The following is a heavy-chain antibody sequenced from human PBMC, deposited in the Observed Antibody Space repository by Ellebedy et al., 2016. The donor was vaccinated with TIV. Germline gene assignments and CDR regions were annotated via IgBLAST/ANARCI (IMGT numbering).Heavy chain of an antibody. D-gene: IGHD6-13*01. CDR1: GFTLGSFD. Sequence: GESLKISCAVSGFTLGSFDIHWVRQATGKGLEWVSGITTAGDTFYRGSVKGRFTVSRENAKNSVDLQMGSLRAGDTAVYYCARATGTRYSSNWHDIDYWGQGTQVTVSS. CDR2: ITTAGDT. J-gene: IGHJ4*02. V-gene: IGHV3-13*01. CDR3: ARATGTRYSSNWHDIDY.